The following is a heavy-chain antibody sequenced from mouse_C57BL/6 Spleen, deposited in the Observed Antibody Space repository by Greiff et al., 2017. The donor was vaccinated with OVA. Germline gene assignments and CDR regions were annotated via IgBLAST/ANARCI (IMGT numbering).Heavy chain of an antibody. Sequence: QVQLQQSGAELVRPGTSVKMSCKASGYTFTNYWIGWAKQRPGHGLEWIGDIYPGGGSTNYNEKFNGKATLTADKSSSTAYLQFSSLTSEDSAIYYCARGEDYSNYFDYWGQGTTLTVSS. CDR3: ARGEDYSNYFDY. CDR2: IYPGGGST. V-gene: IGHV1-63*01. J-gene: IGHJ2*01. D-gene: IGHD2-5*01. CDR1: GYTFTNYW.